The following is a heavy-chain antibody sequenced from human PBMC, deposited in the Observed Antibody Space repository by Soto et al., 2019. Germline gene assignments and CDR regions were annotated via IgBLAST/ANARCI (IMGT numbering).Heavy chain of an antibody. Sequence: GGSLRLSCAASGFTFSSYAMSWVRQAPGKGLEWVSAISGSGGSTYYADSVKGRFTISRDNSKNTLYLQLNTLRADDTAVYYCAKDRSSGSPYYGMDFWGQGTMVTVSS. J-gene: IGHJ6*02. CDR1: GFTFSSYA. D-gene: IGHD3-10*01. V-gene: IGHV3-23*01. CDR3: AKDRSSGSPYYGMDF. CDR2: ISGSGGST.